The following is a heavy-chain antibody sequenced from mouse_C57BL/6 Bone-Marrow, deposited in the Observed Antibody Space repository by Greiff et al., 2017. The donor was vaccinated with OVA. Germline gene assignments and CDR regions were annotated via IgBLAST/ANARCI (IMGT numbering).Heavy chain of an antibody. CDR1: GYTFTSYW. V-gene: IGHV1-69*01. J-gene: IGHJ1*03. CDR2: IDPSDSYT. D-gene: IGHD2-4*01. CDR3: ASRDYYYGGGCIDV. Sequence: QVQLQQSGAELVMPGASVKLSCKASGYTFTSYWMHWVKQRPGQGLEWIGEIDPSDSYTNYNQKFKGKSTLTVDKSSSTAYMQLSSLTSEDSAVYYCASRDYYYGGGCIDVWVRGTTVTVSS.